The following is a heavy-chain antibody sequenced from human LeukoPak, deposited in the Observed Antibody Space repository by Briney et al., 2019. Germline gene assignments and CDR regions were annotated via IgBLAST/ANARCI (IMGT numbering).Heavy chain of an antibody. CDR2: IWYDGSNK. CDR3: ANSRGYGSGNL. Sequence: GGSLRLSCAASGFTFSSYGMHWVRQAPGKGLEWVAVIWYDGSNKYYADSVKGRFTISRDNAKNLLYLQMNSLRAKDTAVYYCANSRGYGSGNLWGQGTLVTVSS. V-gene: IGHV3-33*06. CDR1: GFTFSSYG. J-gene: IGHJ5*02. D-gene: IGHD3-10*01.